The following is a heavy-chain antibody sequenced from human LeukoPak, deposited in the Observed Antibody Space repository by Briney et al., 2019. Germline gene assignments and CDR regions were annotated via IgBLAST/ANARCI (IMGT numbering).Heavy chain of an antibody. J-gene: IGHJ4*02. V-gene: IGHV3-49*04. CDR2: IRSKAFGGTT. Sequence: PGGSLSLSCTASGFTFGDYAISWVRQAPGKGLEWVGFIRSKAFGGTTEYAASVKGRFNISRDDHNSIAYLQRESLKTEDTAVYYCTRNVDFWSGYGFDYWGQGTLVNVSS. CDR3: TRNVDFWSGYGFDY. D-gene: IGHD3-3*01. CDR1: GFTFGDYA.